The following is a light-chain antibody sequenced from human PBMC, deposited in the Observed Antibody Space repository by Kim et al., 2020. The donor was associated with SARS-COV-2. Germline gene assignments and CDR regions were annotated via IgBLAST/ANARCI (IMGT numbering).Light chain of an antibody. J-gene: IGLJ3*02. CDR2: DVN. V-gene: IGLV2-14*01. CDR1: SSDVGYYNY. Sequence: QSALTQPASVSRSPGQSITISCTGTSSDVGYYNYVSWYQQHPGKVPKLMIHDVNKRPSGDSDRFSGSKSGNTASLTISGLQAEDEADYYCSSYTTSSTWVFGGGTQLTVL. CDR3: SSYTTSSTWV.